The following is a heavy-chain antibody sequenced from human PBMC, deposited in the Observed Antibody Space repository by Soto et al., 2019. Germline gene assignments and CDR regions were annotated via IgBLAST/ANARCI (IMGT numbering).Heavy chain of an antibody. CDR1: GGSISSYY. D-gene: IGHD2-2*01. V-gene: IGHV4-59*01. CDR2: IYYSGST. J-gene: IGHJ6*03. CDR3: ARDRGCSSTSCSQYYYYMDV. Sequence: SETLSLTCTVSGGSISSYYWSWIRQPPGKGLEWIGYIYYSGSTNYNPSLKSRVTISVDTSKNQFSLKLSSVTAADTAVYYCARDRGCSSTSCSQYYYYMDVWGKGTTVTVSS.